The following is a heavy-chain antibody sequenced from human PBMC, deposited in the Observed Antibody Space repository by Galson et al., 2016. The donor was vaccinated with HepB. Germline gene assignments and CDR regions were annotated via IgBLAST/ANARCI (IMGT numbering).Heavy chain of an antibody. CDR3: AKGTTLQVHFGYFDH. J-gene: IGHJ4*02. V-gene: IGHV3-23*01. D-gene: IGHD1/OR15-1a*01. CDR2: ISDSAGST. CDR1: GFIFSNYA. Sequence: SLRLSCAASGFIFSNYAMSWVRQAPGKGLEWVSGISDSAGSTYFADSVTGRFTISRGNSKNTLYLQMNSLRVEDTAVYYCAKGTTLQVHFGYFDHWGQGTLVTVSS.